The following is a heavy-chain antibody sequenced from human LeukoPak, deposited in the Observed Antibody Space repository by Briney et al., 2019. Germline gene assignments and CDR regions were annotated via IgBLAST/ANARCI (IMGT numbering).Heavy chain of an antibody. Sequence: GGSLRLSCAASGFTFSSYSMKWVRQAPGKGLEWVSSISSSSSYIYYADSVKGRFTISRDNAKNSLYLQMNSLRAEDTAVYYCARGETIVGASQFDYWGQGTLVTVSS. V-gene: IGHV3-21*01. J-gene: IGHJ4*02. CDR3: ARGETIVGASQFDY. D-gene: IGHD1-26*01. CDR1: GFTFSSYS. CDR2: ISSSSSYI.